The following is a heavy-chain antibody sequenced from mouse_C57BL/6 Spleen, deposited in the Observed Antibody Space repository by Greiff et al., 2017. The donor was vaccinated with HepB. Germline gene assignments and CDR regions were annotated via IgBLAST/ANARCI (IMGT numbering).Heavy chain of an antibody. V-gene: IGHV1-15*01. J-gene: IGHJ4*01. D-gene: IGHD4-1*01. CDR2: IDPETGGT. Sequence: QVQLQQSGAELVRPGASVTLSCKASGYTFTDYEMHWVKQTPVHGLEWIGAIDPETGGTAYNQKFKGKAILTADKSSSTAYMELRSLTSEDSAVYYCTFNWAYAMDYWGQGTSVTVSS. CDR3: TFNWAYAMDY. CDR1: GYTFTDYE.